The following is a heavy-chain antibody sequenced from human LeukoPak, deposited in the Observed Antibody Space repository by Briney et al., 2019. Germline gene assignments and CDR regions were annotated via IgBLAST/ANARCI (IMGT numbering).Heavy chain of an antibody. D-gene: IGHD3-16*02. CDR3: ARLFSGLGELSLAFDY. CDR2: IYTSGST. CDR1: GGSISSGSYY. J-gene: IGHJ4*02. Sequence: PSQTLSLTCTVSGGSISSGSYYWSWIRQPAGKGLEWIGRIYTSGSTNYNPSLKSRVTISVDTSKNQFSLKLSSVTAADTAVYYCARLFSGLGELSLAFDYWGQGTLVTVSS. V-gene: IGHV4-61*02.